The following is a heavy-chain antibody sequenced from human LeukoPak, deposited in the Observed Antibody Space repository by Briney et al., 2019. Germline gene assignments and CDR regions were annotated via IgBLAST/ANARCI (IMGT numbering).Heavy chain of an antibody. CDR1: GGSFSGYY. CDR2: INHSGST. J-gene: IGHJ4*02. CDR3: ARGRRGQQLVRGFDY. V-gene: IGHV4-34*01. Sequence: NPSETLSLTCAVYGGSFSGYYWSWIRQPPGKGLEWIGEINHSGSTNYNPSLKSRVTISVDTSKNQFSLRLSSVTAADTAVYYCARGRRGQQLVRGFDYWSQGTLVTVSS. D-gene: IGHD6-13*01.